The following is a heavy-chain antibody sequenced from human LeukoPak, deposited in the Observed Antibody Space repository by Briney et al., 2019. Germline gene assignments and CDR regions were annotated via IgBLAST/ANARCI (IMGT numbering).Heavy chain of an antibody. V-gene: IGHV3-7*01. Sequence: GGPLRLSCAASGFILSDHFTDWVRQAPGKGLEWVANINEGSNLKMYEDSVKGRFTISRDYTTNSLYLQMDSLRAEDTAVYYCARVGKQGWDFDHWGQGTLVTVSS. CDR3: ARVGKQGWDFDH. J-gene: IGHJ4*02. CDR2: INEGSNLK. CDR1: GFILSDHF. D-gene: IGHD6-19*01.